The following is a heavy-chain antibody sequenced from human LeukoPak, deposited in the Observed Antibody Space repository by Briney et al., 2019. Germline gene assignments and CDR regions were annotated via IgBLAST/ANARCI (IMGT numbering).Heavy chain of an antibody. J-gene: IGHJ4*02. CDR2: MNPNSGNT. V-gene: IGHV1-8*03. CDR3: ARGQYLYYYDSSGYYQGAYDY. Sequence: ASVKVSCKASGYTFTSYDINWVRQATGQGPEWMGWMNPNSGNTGYAQKFQGRVTITRNTSISTAYMELSSLRSEDTAVYYCARGQYLYYYDSSGYYQGAYDYWGQGTLVTVSS. D-gene: IGHD3-22*01. CDR1: GYTFTSYD.